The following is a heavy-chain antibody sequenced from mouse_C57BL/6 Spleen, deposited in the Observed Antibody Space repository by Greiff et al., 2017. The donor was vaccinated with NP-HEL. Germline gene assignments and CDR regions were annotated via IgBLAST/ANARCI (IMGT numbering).Heavy chain of an antibody. Sequence: VQLQQPGAELVMPGASVKLSCKASGYTFTSYWMHWVKQRPGQGLEWIGEIDPSDSYTNYNQKFKGKSTLTVDKSSSTAYMQLSSLTSEDSAVEYCARMGFTTIVATRYFDVWGTGTTVTVSS. V-gene: IGHV1-69*01. J-gene: IGHJ1*03. CDR3: ARMGFTTIVATRYFDV. D-gene: IGHD1-1*01. CDR1: GYTFTSYW. CDR2: IDPSDSYT.